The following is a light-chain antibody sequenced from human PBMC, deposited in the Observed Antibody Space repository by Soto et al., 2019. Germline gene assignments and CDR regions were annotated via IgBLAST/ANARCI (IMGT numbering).Light chain of an antibody. CDR3: QHYGNSLWT. CDR2: DAS. CDR1: QTVRNNY. V-gene: IGKV3-20*01. J-gene: IGKJ1*01. Sequence: EFVLTQSPGTLSLSAGERATLSCRASQTVRNNYLAWYQQKPGQAPRLLIYDASSRATGIPDRFSGGGSGTDFTLTISRLEPEDFAVYFCQHYGNSLWTFGQGTKVDIK.